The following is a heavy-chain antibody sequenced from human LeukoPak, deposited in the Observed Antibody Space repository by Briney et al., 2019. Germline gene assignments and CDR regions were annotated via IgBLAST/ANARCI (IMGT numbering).Heavy chain of an antibody. CDR3: ARQSNDFWIGNWFDP. D-gene: IGHD3-3*01. CDR1: GGSISSYY. CDR2: IYTSGST. J-gene: IGHJ5*02. Sequence: SETLSLTCTVSGGSISSYYWSWIRQPPGKGLEWIGYIYTSGSTNYNPSLKSRVTISVDTSKNQFSLKLSSVTAADTAVYYCARQSNDFWIGNWFDPWGQGTLVTVSS. V-gene: IGHV4-4*09.